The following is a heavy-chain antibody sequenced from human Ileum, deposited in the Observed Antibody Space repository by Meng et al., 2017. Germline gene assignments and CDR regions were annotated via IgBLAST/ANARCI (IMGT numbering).Heavy chain of an antibody. CDR3: ARDGGIAGAGTEHLYYYGMDV. CDR2: INAGNGNT. V-gene: IGHV1-3*01. D-gene: IGHD6-19*01. CDR1: GYTFPSYA. J-gene: IGHJ6*02. Sequence: ASVKVSCKASGYTFPSYAMHWVRQAPGQRLEWMGWINAGNGNTKYSRKFQGRVTITRDTSASTAYMELSSLRSEDTAGYYCARDGGIAGAGTEHLYYYGMDVWGQGTTVTVSS.